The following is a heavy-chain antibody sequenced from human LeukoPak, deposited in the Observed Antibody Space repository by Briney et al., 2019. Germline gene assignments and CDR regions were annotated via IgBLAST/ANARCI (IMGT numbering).Heavy chain of an antibody. J-gene: IGHJ4*02. V-gene: IGHV3-21*01. Sequence: GGSLRLSCAASGFTFSGFSMNWVRQAPGKGLEWVSSISPGSTYIYYADSVKGRFTISRDNAKNSLYLQMNSLRAEDTAVYYCASEGSSNFDYWGQGTLVTVSS. CDR2: ISPGSTYI. D-gene: IGHD1-26*01. CDR3: ASEGSSNFDY. CDR1: GFTFSGFS.